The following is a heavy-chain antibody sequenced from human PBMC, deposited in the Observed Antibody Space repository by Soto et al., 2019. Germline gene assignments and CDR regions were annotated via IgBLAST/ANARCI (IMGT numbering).Heavy chain of an antibody. CDR1: GGTFSSYA. V-gene: IGHV1-69*13. CDR2: IIPIFGTA. Sequence: SVKVSCKASGGTFSSYAISWVRQAPGQGLEWMGGIIPIFGTANYAQKFQGRVTITADESTSTAYMELSSLRSEDTAVYYCARDSSHCSSTSCLSFDYWGQGTLVTVSS. J-gene: IGHJ4*02. CDR3: ARDSSHCSSTSCLSFDY. D-gene: IGHD2-2*01.